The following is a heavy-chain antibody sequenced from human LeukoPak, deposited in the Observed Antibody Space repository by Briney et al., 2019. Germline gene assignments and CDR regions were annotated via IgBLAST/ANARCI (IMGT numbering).Heavy chain of an antibody. J-gene: IGHJ4*02. CDR3: AADYYYDSSGYSNY. V-gene: IGHV1-58*02. CDR1: GFTFTSSA. D-gene: IGHD3-22*01. CDR2: IVVGSGNT. Sequence: SVKVSCKASGFTFTSSAMQWVRQARGQRLEWIGWIVVGSGNTNYAQKFQERVTITRDMSTSTAYMELSSLRSEDTAVYYCAADYYYDSSGYSNYWGQGTLVTVSS.